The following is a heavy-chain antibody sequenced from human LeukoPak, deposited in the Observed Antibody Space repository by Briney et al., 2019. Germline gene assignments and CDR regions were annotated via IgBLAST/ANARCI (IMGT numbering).Heavy chain of an antibody. V-gene: IGHV3-33*08. CDR2: IWYDGSDK. D-gene: IGHD3-16*01. J-gene: IGHJ4*02. CDR3: ARGTMAPDY. CDR1: GITLNNNA. Sequence: PGGSLRLSCAASGITLNNNAMNWVRQAPGKGLEWVAVIWYDGSDKYYADSVKGRFTISRDNSRNTLYLQMNSLRADDTAVYYCARGTMAPDYWGQGTLVTVSS.